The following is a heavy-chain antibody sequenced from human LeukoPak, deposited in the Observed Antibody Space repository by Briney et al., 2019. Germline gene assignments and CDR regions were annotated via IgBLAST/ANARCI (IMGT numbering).Heavy chain of an antibody. V-gene: IGHV1-2*02. D-gene: IGHD6-13*01. J-gene: IGHJ4*02. CDR1: GYTFSGSY. CDR2: IDPNSGGT. Sequence: GASVKVSCKASGYTFSGSYIDRGRQAPGHGLEWMGWIDPNSGGTNYAQKFQGRVTMTRDTSISTAYMELSALRSDDTAVYYCARGQAGTRFDYWGQGALVTVSS. CDR3: ARGQAGTRFDY.